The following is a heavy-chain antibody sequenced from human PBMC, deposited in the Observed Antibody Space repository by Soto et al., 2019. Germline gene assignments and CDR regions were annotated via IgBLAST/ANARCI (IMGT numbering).Heavy chain of an antibody. CDR1: GGSISSSSYY. CDR2: IYYSGST. J-gene: IGHJ5*02. D-gene: IGHD3-10*01. V-gene: IGHV4-39*01. CDR3: ARVWFGERGWFDP. Sequence: PSETLSLTCTVSGGSISSSSYYWGWIRQPPGKGLEWIGSIYYSGSTYYNPSLKSRVTISVDTSKNQFSLKLSSVTAADTAVYYCARVWFGERGWFDPWGQGTLVTVS.